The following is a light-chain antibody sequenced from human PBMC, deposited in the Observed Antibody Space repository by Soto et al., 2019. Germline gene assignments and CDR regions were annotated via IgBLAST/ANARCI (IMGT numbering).Light chain of an antibody. J-gene: IGLJ3*02. Sequence: QSALTQPPSVSAARGQKVTISCSGSNSNIWKNYVSWYQHLPGTAPKLLIYYNNKRPSGIPDRFSGFKSGTSATLGITGLRTWDEADYYCGAWDSSMNAEVSGRGTKVTVL. CDR2: YNN. CDR3: GAWDSSMNAEV. CDR1: NSNIWKNY. V-gene: IGLV1-51*01.